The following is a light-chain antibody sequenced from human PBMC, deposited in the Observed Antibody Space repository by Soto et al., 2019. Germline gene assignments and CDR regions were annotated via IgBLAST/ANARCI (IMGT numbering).Light chain of an antibody. CDR1: SSDVGGYNY. V-gene: IGLV2-14*01. Sequence: QSVLTQPASVSGSPAQSITISCTGTSSDVGGYNYVSWYQQHPGKAPKLLIFEVNNRPSGVSNRFSGSKSGNTASLTISGLQAEDEADYYCRSYTGSSTLEVFGGGTKVTVL. J-gene: IGLJ2*01. CDR3: RSYTGSSTLEV. CDR2: EVN.